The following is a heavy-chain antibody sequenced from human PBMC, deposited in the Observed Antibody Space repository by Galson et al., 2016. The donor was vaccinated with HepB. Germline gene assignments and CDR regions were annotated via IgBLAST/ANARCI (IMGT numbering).Heavy chain of an antibody. V-gene: IGHV4-39*07. CDR2: VYYSGNSYYKPST. Sequence: SETLSLTCSVSGVSITNTKYYWGWIRQPPEKGLEWIGSVYYSGNSYYKPSTYYNPSLKSRVTTSIDTSKNQFSLKLTSVTAADSAVYYCAKVYNSGSFYISYVDFWGRGALVTVSS. CDR1: GVSITNTKYY. D-gene: IGHD3-10*01. J-gene: IGHJ2*01. CDR3: AKVYNSGSFYISYVDF.